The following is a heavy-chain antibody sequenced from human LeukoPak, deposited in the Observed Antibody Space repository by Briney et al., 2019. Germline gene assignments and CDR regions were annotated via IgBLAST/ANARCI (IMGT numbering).Heavy chain of an antibody. Sequence: PGGSLRLSCAASGFTFSSYGMHWVRQAPGKGLEWVAFIRYDGSNKYYADSVKGRFTISRDNSKNTLYLQMNSLRAEDTAVYYCAKDRSRWRIYGGNSNYWGQGTLVTVSS. V-gene: IGHV3-30*02. D-gene: IGHD4-23*01. CDR3: AKDRSRWRIYGGNSNY. J-gene: IGHJ4*02. CDR2: IRYDGSNK. CDR1: GFTFSSYG.